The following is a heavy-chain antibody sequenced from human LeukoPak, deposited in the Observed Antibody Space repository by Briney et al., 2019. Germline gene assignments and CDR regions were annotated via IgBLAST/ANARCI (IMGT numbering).Heavy chain of an antibody. D-gene: IGHD2-2*01. Sequence: GESLKISCKASGYRFPSYWITWVRQIPGKGLEWGGIIYPGDSDTRYSQSFQGQITISADKSISTAYLQCSSLKASDTAMYYCARNYCSSTSCDYYYGMDVWGQGTTVTVSS. CDR2: IYPGDSDT. J-gene: IGHJ6*02. CDR3: ARNYCSSTSCDYYYGMDV. V-gene: IGHV5-51*06. CDR1: GYRFPSYW.